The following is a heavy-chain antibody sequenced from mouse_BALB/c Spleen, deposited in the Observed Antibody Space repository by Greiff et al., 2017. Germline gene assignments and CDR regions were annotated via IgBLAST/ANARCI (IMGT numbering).Heavy chain of an antibody. CDR1: GYTFTSYW. V-gene: IGHV1-7*01. J-gene: IGHJ3*01. D-gene: IGHD1-1*01. CDR3: ARYYYGRGFFAY. Sequence: VQLQQSGAELAKPGASVKMSCKASGYTFTSYWMHWVKQRPGQGLEWIGYINPSTGYTEYNQKFKDKATLTADKSSSTAYMQLSSLTSEDSAVYYCARYYYGRGFFAYWGQGTLVTVSA. CDR2: INPSTGYT.